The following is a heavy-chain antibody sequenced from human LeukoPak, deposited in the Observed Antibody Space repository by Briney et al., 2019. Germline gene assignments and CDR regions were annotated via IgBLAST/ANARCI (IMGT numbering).Heavy chain of an antibody. D-gene: IGHD5-18*01. J-gene: IGHJ4*02. CDR3: ARVKLGLWKSHDY. CDR2: ISGSGGST. V-gene: IGHV3-23*01. CDR1: GFTFSSYA. Sequence: GGSLRLSCAASGFTFSSYAMSWVRQAPGKGLEWVSAISGSGGSTYYADSVKGRFTISRDNSKNTLYLQMNSLRAEDTAVYYCARVKLGLWKSHDYWGQGTLVTVSS.